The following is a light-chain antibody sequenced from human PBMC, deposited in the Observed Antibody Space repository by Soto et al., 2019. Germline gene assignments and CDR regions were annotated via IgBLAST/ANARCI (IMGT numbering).Light chain of an antibody. CDR2: GAS. CDR1: QSVSSSY. V-gene: IGKV3-20*01. CDR3: QQYGSSRRT. Sequence: DIVLTQSPGTLSLSPGERATLSCRASQSVSSSYLAWYQQKPGQAPRLLIYGASSRATGIPDRFSGSGSGTDFTLTISRLEPEDFAVYYCQQYGSSRRTFGQGTKVDI. J-gene: IGKJ1*01.